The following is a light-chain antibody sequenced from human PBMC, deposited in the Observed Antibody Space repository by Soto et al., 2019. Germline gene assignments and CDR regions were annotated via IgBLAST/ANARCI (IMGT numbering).Light chain of an antibody. CDR3: GTWDSSLSAGGVV. Sequence: QSVLTQPPSVSAEPGQKVTISCSGSSSNIGNNYVSWYQQLPGTAPKLLIYDNKKGPSGIPDRFSGSRSGTSATLGITGLQTGDEADYYCGTWDSSLSAGGVVFGGGTQLTVL. J-gene: IGLJ2*01. CDR1: SSNIGNNY. CDR2: DNK. V-gene: IGLV1-51*01.